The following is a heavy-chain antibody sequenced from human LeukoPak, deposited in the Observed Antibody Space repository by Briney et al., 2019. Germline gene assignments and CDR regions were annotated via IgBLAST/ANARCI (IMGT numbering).Heavy chain of an antibody. CDR2: INHSGST. CDR3: ASRYNWNYGWFDP. D-gene: IGHD1-7*01. CDR1: GGSFGGYY. V-gene: IGHV4-34*01. Sequence: SETLSLTCAVYGGSFGGYYWSWIRQPPGKGLEWIGEINHSGSTNYNPSLKSRVTISVDTSKNQFSLKLSSVTAADTAVYYCASRYNWNYGWFDPWGQGTLVTVSS. J-gene: IGHJ5*02.